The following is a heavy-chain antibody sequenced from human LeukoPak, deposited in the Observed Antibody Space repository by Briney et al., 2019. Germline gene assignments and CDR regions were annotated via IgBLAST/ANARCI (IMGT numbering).Heavy chain of an antibody. V-gene: IGHV1-69*13. Sequence: SAKVSCKASGGTFSSYAISWVRQAPGQGLEWMGGIIPIFGTANYAQKFQGRVTITADESTSTAYMELSSLRSEDTAVYYCARGMIATGGYYYMDVWGKGTTVTVSS. D-gene: IGHD3-22*01. J-gene: IGHJ6*03. CDR3: ARGMIATGGYYYMDV. CDR2: IIPIFGTA. CDR1: GGTFSSYA.